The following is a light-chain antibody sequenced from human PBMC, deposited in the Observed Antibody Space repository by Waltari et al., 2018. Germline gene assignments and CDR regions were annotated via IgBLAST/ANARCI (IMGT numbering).Light chain of an antibody. V-gene: IGLV2-23*01. Sequence: QSALTQPASVSGSPGQSITMSCTGSGSEAVSYNLVSWYQQHPGKAPKLIIYEDTKRPSGISNRFSASKSDNTASLTISGLQAEDEAEYYCCSYAGSGSWVFGGGTK. CDR2: EDT. J-gene: IGLJ3*02. CDR3: CSYAGSGSWV. CDR1: GSEAVSYNL.